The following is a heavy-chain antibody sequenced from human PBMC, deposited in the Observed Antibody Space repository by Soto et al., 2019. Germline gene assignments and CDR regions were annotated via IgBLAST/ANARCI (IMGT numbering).Heavy chain of an antibody. Sequence: VQLVESGGGVVQPGRSLRLSCAASGFTFSSYGMHWVRKAPGKGLEWVAVIWYDGSNKYYADSVKGRFTISRDNSKNTLYLQMNSLRAEDTAVYYCALLWFGEFAPWGQGTLVTVSS. CDR1: GFTFSSYG. CDR2: IWYDGSNK. J-gene: IGHJ5*02. CDR3: ALLWFGEFAP. D-gene: IGHD3-10*01. V-gene: IGHV3-33*01.